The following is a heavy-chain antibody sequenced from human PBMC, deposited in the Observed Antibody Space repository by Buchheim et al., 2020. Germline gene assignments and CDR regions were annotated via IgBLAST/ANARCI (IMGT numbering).Heavy chain of an antibody. V-gene: IGHV4-34*01. D-gene: IGHD5-24*01. CDR1: GGSFSGYY. CDR2: INHSGST. Sequence: QVQLQQWGAGLLKPSETPSLTCAVYGGSFSGYYWSWIRQPPGKGLEWIGEINHSGSTNYNPSLKSRVTISVDTSKNQFSLKLSSVTAADTAVYYCARGRDGYNYYYYYGMDVWGQGTT. J-gene: IGHJ6*02. CDR3: ARGRDGYNYYYYYGMDV.